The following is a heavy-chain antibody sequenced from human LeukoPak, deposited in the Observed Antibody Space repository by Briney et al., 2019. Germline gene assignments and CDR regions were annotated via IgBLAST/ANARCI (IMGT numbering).Heavy chain of an antibody. CDR3: ARDRKQLVLPYNWFDP. V-gene: IGHV3-48*01. Sequence: GGSLRLSCAASGFTFSSYSMNWVRQAPGKGLEWVSYISSSSSTIYYADSVKGRFTISRDNAKNSLYLQMNSLRAEDTAVYYCARDRKQLVLPYNWFDPWGQGTLVTVSS. D-gene: IGHD6-6*01. J-gene: IGHJ5*02. CDR2: ISSSSSTI. CDR1: GFTFSSYS.